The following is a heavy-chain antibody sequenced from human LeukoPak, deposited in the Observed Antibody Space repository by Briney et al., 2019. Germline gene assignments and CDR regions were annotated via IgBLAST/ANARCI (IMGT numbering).Heavy chain of an antibody. CDR2: IGGDGRYT. CDR3: AKDQAPVTTGWFNP. J-gene: IGHJ5*02. Sequence: GGSLRLSCAASGFTFTTYVMSWGRQAPGKGLEWVSSIGGDGRYTYKADSVRGRFTISRDNSKNTLFLQMNSLRAEDTAVYYCAKDQAPVTTGWFNPWGQGTLVTVSS. V-gene: IGHV3-23*01. D-gene: IGHD4-11*01. CDR1: GFTFTTYV.